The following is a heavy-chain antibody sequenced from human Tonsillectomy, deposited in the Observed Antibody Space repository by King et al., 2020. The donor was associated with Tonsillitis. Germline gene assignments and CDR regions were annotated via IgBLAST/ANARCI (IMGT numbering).Heavy chain of an antibody. V-gene: IGHV4-34*01. CDR1: GGSFSGYF. CDR2: INHSGST. D-gene: IGHD3-10*01. Sequence: VQLQQWGAGLLKPSETLSLTCAVSGGSFSGYFWSWIRQPPGKGLEWIGEINHSGSTNYNPSLESRVTISLDTPKNQFSLKLSSVTTADTAVYFCARTPPGSYYYAMDVWGQGTTVTVSS. CDR3: ARTPPGSYYYAMDV. J-gene: IGHJ6*02.